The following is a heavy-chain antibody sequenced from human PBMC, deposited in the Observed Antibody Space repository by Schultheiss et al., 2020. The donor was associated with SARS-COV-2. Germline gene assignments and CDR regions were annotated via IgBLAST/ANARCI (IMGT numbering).Heavy chain of an antibody. J-gene: IGHJ1*01. Sequence: GGSLRLSCAASGFTFSSYAMHWVRQAPGKGLEWVAVISYDGSNKYYADSVKGRFTISRDNSKNTLYLQMNSLRAEDTAVYYCAREEMATIPFQHWGQGTLVTVSS. CDR1: GFTFSSYA. CDR2: ISYDGSNK. V-gene: IGHV3-30*07. D-gene: IGHD5-24*01. CDR3: AREEMATIPFQH.